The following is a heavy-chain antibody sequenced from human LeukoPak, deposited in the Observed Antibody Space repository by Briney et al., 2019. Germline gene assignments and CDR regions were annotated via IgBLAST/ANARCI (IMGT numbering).Heavy chain of an antibody. CDR2: IIPIFGTA. V-gene: IGHV1-69*01. CDR3: ARDLRWSEIVGATTS. Sequence: WASVKVSCKASGGTFSSYAISWVRQAPGQGLEWMGGIIPIFGTANYAQKFQGRVTITAVESTSTAYMELSSLRSEDTAVYYCARDLRWSEIVGATTSWGQETLVTVSS. D-gene: IGHD1-26*01. CDR1: GGTFSSYA. J-gene: IGHJ5*02.